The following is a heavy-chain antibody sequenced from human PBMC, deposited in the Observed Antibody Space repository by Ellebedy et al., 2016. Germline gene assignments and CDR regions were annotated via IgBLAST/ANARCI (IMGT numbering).Heavy chain of an antibody. Sequence: GGSLRLSCAASGFTFSNSPMHWVRQAPGKGLEWAAVISNDGTWTDHPDSVKGRFTISRDNSKSTVFLQMDSLRAEDTAVYYCAREGASSGRAGLFDHWGQGTLVTVTS. D-gene: IGHD6-19*01. V-gene: IGHV3-30-3*01. CDR3: AREGASSGRAGLFDH. CDR1: GFTFSNSP. CDR2: ISNDGTWT. J-gene: IGHJ4*02.